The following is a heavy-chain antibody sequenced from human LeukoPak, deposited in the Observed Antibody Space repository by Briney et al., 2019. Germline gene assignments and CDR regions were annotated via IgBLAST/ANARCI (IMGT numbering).Heavy chain of an antibody. J-gene: IGHJ4*02. D-gene: IGHD2-2*01. CDR1: GDTFGSYA. Sequence: VASVKVSCKASGDTFGSYAISWVRQAPGQGLECMGGIIPIFGTANYAQKFQGRVTITADESTSTAYMELSSLRSEDTAVYYCARYCSSTSCPISDWGQGTLVTVSS. CDR2: IIPIFGTA. CDR3: ARYCSSTSCPISD. V-gene: IGHV1-69*13.